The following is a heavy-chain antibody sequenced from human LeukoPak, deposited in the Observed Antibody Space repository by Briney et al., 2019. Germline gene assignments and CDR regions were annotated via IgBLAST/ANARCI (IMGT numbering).Heavy chain of an antibody. CDR1: GGTFSSYA. CDR2: IIPIFGTA. V-gene: IGHV1-69*13. Sequence: SVKVSCKASGGTFSSYAISWVRQAPGQGLEWMGGIIPIFGTANYAQKFQGRVTITADESTSTAYMELSSLRSEDTAVYYCARDRQQLVSDAFDIWGQGTMVTVSS. D-gene: IGHD6-13*01. J-gene: IGHJ3*02. CDR3: ARDRQQLVSDAFDI.